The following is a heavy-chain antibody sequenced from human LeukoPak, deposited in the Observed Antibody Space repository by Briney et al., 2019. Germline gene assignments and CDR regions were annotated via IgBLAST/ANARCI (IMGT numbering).Heavy chain of an antibody. CDR2: IYYTGST. V-gene: IGHV4-59*08. J-gene: IGHJ4*02. CDR1: GGSISGYF. D-gene: IGHD5-24*01. Sequence: SETLSLTCAVSGGSISGYFWSWSRQPPGKGLEWIGYIYYTGSTIYNPSLRSRVTISVDTSKNQFSLKLSSVTAADTAVYYCARRRDGYGFDYWGQGTLVTVSS. CDR3: ARRRDGYGFDY.